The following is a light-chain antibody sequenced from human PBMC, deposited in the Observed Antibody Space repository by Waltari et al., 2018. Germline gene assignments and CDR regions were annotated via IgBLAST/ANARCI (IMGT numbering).Light chain of an antibody. CDR2: NDN. Sequence: PGQRVTISCSGSNSNIGGNFVNWYQQLPGKAPKLLIYNDNQGPSGVPDRFSASKSGTSAALAITGLQSEDEADYYCAVWDDSLGGVFGGGTKLTVL. V-gene: IGLV1-44*01. J-gene: IGLJ3*02. CDR3: AVWDDSLGGV. CDR1: NSNIGGNF.